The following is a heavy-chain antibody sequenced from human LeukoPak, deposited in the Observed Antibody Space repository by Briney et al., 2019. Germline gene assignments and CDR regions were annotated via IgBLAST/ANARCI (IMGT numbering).Heavy chain of an antibody. CDR3: ARDRREVADPYYFDY. CDR2: IYTSGST. J-gene: IGHJ4*02. D-gene: IGHD6-19*01. Sequence: SQTLSLTCTVSGGSISSGSYYWSWIRQPAGKGLEWIGRIYTSGSTNYNPSLKSRVTISVDTSKNQFSLKLSSVTAADTAVYYCARDRREVADPYYFDYWGQGTLVTVSS. CDR1: GGSISSGSYY. V-gene: IGHV4-61*02.